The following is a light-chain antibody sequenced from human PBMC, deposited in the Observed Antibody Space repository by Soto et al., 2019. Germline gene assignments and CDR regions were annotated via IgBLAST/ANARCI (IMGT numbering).Light chain of an antibody. CDR1: SSDSGTYNL. CDR2: ESI. V-gene: IGLV2-23*01. CDR3: CSYAGSGTDNYV. J-gene: IGLJ1*01. Sequence: QSALTQPASVSGSPGQSITISCTGTSSDSGTYNLVSWYQHYPGKAPKLMIYESIKRPSGVSNRFSGSKSGNTAFLTISGLQAEDEADYYCCSYAGSGTDNYVFGSGTKVTVL.